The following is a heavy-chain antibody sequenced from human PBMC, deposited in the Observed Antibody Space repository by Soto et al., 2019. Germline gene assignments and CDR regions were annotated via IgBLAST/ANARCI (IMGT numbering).Heavy chain of an antibody. CDR1: GDSVSSNSAG. V-gene: IGHV6-1*01. Sequence: QTLSLNSSITGDSVSSNSAGWSWVRQSPSRGLEWLGRTYYRSKWYYEYAVSVRGRITINPDTSKNQYSLQLNSVTPEDTAVYFCARGEQYSGRIFDYWGQGTLVTVSS. CDR3: ARGEQYSGRIFDY. D-gene: IGHD1-26*01. CDR2: TYYRSKWYY. J-gene: IGHJ4*01.